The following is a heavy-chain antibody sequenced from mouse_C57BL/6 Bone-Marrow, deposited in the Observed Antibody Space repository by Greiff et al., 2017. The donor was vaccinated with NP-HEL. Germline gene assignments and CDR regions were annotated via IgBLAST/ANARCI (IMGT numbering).Heavy chain of an antibody. Sequence: QVQLQQSGPGLVQPSQSLSITCTVSGFSLTSYGAHWVRQSPGKGLEWLGVIWRGGSTDYNAAFMSRLSITKDNSKSQVFFKMNSLQADDTAIYYCAKNSHYYGSSYFDYWGQGTTLTVSS. V-gene: IGHV2-5*01. D-gene: IGHD1-1*01. CDR2: IWRGGST. CDR1: GFSLTSYG. CDR3: AKNSHYYGSSYFDY. J-gene: IGHJ2*01.